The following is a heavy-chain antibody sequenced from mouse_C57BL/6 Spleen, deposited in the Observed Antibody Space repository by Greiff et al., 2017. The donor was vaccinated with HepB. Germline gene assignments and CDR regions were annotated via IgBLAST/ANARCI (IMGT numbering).Heavy chain of an antibody. V-gene: IGHV1-55*01. CDR2: IYPGSGST. CDR3: ARYRGLPLFAY. CDR1: GYTFTSYW. J-gene: IGHJ3*01. Sequence: QVHVKQPGAELVKPGASVKMSCKASGYTFTSYWITWVKQRPGQGLEWIGDIYPGSGSTNYNEKFKSKATLTVDTSSSTAYMQLSSLTSEDSAVYYCARYRGLPLFAYWGQGTLVTVSA. D-gene: IGHD5-5*01.